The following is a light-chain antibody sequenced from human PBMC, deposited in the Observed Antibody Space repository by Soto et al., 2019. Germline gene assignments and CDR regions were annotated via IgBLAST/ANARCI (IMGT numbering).Light chain of an antibody. CDR3: QQRYSWPLT. J-gene: IGKJ4*01. V-gene: IGKV3-11*01. Sequence: ERATLSCRASQSVSNNYLAWYQQKPGQAPRLLIYGASNRATGIPPRFGGSGSGTDFTLTIRSLEPEDFAVYYCQQRYSWPLTFGGGTKVDIK. CDR1: QSVSNNY. CDR2: GAS.